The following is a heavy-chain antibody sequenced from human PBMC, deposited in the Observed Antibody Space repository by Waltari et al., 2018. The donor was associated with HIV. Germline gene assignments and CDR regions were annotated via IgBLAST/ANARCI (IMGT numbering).Heavy chain of an antibody. Sequence: EVQLVQSGAEVKKPGESLRISCKGSGYSFTSYWISWVRQMPGTGLEWMGRIDPSDSYTNYSPSFQGHVTISADKSISTAYLQWSSLKASDTAMYYCARHLVYGGNPFDFYYYGMDVWGQGTTVTVSS. V-gene: IGHV5-10-1*01. D-gene: IGHD2-15*01. CDR1: GYSFTSYW. CDR2: IDPSDSYT. J-gene: IGHJ6*02. CDR3: ARHLVYGGNPFDFYYYGMDV.